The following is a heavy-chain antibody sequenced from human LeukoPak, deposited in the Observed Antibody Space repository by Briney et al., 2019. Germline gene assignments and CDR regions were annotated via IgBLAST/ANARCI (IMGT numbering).Heavy chain of an antibody. J-gene: IGHJ4*02. D-gene: IGHD3-22*01. CDR3: ARGFKRWLGYFDY. CDR2: IYSGGST. V-gene: IGHV3-66*01. Sequence: GGSLRLSCAASGFTVSSNYMSWVRQAPGKGLEWVSVIYSGGSTYYADSVKGRFTISRDNSKNTLYLQMNSLRAEDTAVYYCARGFKRWLGYFDYWGQGTLVTVSS. CDR1: GFTVSSNY.